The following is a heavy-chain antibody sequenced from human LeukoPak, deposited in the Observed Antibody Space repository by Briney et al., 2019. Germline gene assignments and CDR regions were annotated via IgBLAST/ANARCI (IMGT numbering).Heavy chain of an antibody. CDR1: GFSFSYYA. CDR2: ISDDGINK. D-gene: IGHD3-22*01. Sequence: GGSLRLSCTASGFSFSYYAMHWVRLAPGKRLEWVAVISDDGINKNYADSVKGRFTISRDNSENTLYLQMNSLRAEDTAVYYCAKERAYFDTSGSSTTGEYWGQGTLVTVSS. V-gene: IGHV3-30*18. CDR3: AKERAYFDTSGSSTTGEY. J-gene: IGHJ4*02.